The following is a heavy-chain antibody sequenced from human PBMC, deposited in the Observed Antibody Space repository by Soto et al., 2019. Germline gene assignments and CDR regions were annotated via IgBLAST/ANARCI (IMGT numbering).Heavy chain of an antibody. CDR3: ARLEQWLVGSGVDY. Sequence: QLQLQESGPGLVKPSETLSLTCTVSGGSISSSSYYWGWIRQPPGKGLGWIGSIYYSGSTYYNPSLKSRVTISVDTSKNQFSLKRSSVTAADTAVYYCARLEQWLVGSGVDYWGQGTLVTVSS. CDR1: GGSISSSSYY. V-gene: IGHV4-39*01. D-gene: IGHD6-19*01. J-gene: IGHJ4*02. CDR2: IYYSGST.